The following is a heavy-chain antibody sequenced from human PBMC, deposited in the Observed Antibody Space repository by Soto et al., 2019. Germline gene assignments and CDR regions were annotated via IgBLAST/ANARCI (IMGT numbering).Heavy chain of an antibody. Sequence: PGGSLRLSCAASGFTVSSNYMNWVRQTPGKGLQWVSVIYSGGSTFYADSVKGRFTISRDNSKNTLYLQMNSLRVEDTAVYYCARDQAEYSSGWPLYYFDYWGQGTLVTVSS. J-gene: IGHJ4*02. V-gene: IGHV3-66*01. CDR3: ARDQAEYSSGWPLYYFDY. CDR2: IYSGGST. CDR1: GFTVSSNY. D-gene: IGHD6-19*01.